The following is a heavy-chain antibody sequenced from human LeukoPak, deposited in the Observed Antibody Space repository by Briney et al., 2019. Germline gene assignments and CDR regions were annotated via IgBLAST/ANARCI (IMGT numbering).Heavy chain of an antibody. CDR3: AKDRSRADY. D-gene: IGHD1-26*01. CDR1: GFTFSSYD. J-gene: IGHJ4*02. Sequence: GRSLRLSCAASGFTFSSYDMSWVRQAPGKGLEWVSAISGSGGRTYYADSVKGRFTISRDNSKNTLYLQMNSLRAEDTAVYYCAKDRSRADYWGQGTLVTVSS. V-gene: IGHV3-23*01. CDR2: ISGSGGRT.